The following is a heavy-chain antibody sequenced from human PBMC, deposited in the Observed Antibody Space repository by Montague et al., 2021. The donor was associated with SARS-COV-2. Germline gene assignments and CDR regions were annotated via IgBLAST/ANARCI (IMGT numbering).Heavy chain of an antibody. Sequence: SLRLSCAASGFTFSSYGMHWVRQAPGKGLEWVAVISYDGSNKYYADSVKGRFTISRDNSKNTLYLQMNSLRAEDTAVYYCARDPGETMVYYYGMDVWGQGTTVTVSS. CDR2: ISYDGSNK. J-gene: IGHJ6*02. CDR1: GFTFSSYG. CDR3: ARDPGETMVYYYGMDV. V-gene: IGHV3-33*05. D-gene: IGHD2-8*01.